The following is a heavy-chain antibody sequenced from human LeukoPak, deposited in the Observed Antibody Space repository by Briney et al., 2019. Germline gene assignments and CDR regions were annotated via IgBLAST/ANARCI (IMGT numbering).Heavy chain of an antibody. V-gene: IGHV4-31*03. Sequence: SQTLSLTCTVSGGSISSGGYYWSWIRQHPGKGLEWIVYIYYSGSTYYNPSLKSRVTISVDTSKNQFSLKLSSVTAADTAVYYCARNPVRRYLKALPPAFDIWGQGTMVTVSS. CDR3: ARNPVRRYLKALPPAFDI. J-gene: IGHJ3*02. CDR2: IYYSGST. D-gene: IGHD1-14*01. CDR1: GGSISSGGYY.